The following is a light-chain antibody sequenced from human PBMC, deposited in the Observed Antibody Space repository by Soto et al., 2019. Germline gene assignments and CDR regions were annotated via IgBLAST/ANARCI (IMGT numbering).Light chain of an antibody. CDR3: CSYAPSRTLL. CDR2: EGN. Sequence: QSVLTHPVSVSGSPLEAITISCTGTSSDVGTYNLVTWYQQHPGRVPKLILYEGNKRPSGVSSRFSASKSGNTASLTISGLQAEDEADYFCCSYAPSRTLLFGGGTKVTVL. CDR1: SSDVGTYNL. V-gene: IGLV2-23*01. J-gene: IGLJ2*01.